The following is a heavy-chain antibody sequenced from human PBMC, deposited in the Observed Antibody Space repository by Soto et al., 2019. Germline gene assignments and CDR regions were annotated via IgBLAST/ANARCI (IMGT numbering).Heavy chain of an antibody. Sequence: QVRLQQSGPGLVKPSQTLSLTCAISGDSVSSNSAAWNWIRQSPSRGLEWLGRTYYRSKWYNEYAVSVKSRITINPDTSKNQFSLQLNSVTPEDTAVXXXXXSSGWFDSWGQGTLVTVSS. J-gene: IGHJ5*01. CDR3: XXSSGWFDS. CDR2: TYYRSKWYN. D-gene: IGHD6-19*01. CDR1: GDSVSSNSAA. V-gene: IGHV6-1*01.